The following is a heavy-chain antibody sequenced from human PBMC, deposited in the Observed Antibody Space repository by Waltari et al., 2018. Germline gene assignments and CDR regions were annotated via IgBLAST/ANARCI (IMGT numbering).Heavy chain of an antibody. Sequence: QVQLVQSGAEVKKPGSSVKVSCKASGGTFSSYTISWVRQAPGQGLEWMGRIIPFLGIANSAQKFQGRVTITADKSTSTAYMELSSLRSEDTAVYYCARDAKPYTVTTDYFDYWGQGTLVTVSS. D-gene: IGHD4-17*01. CDR3: ARDAKPYTVTTDYFDY. CDR1: GGTFSSYT. CDR2: IIPFLGIA. J-gene: IGHJ4*02. V-gene: IGHV1-69*08.